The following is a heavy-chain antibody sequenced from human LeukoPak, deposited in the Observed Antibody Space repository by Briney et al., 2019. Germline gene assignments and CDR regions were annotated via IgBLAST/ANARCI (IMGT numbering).Heavy chain of an antibody. J-gene: IGHJ4*02. V-gene: IGHV1-69*06. CDR2: IIPIFGTA. CDR1: GGTFSSYA. CDR3: AKDKGWLLWFDY. Sequence: ASVKVSCKASGGTFSSYAISWVRQAPGQGLEWMGGIIPIFGTANYAQKFQGRVTITADKSTSTAYMELSSLRSEDTAVYYCAKDKGWLLWFDYWGQGTLVTVSS. D-gene: IGHD3-9*01.